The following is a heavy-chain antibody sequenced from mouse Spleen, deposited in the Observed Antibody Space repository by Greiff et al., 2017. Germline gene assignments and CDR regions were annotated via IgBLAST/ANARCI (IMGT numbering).Heavy chain of an antibody. CDR2: IYPGDGDT. D-gene: IGHD2-4*01. Sequence: QVQLQQSGAELVKPGASVKISCKASGYAFSSYWMNWVKQRPGKGLEWIGQIYPGDGDTNYNGKFKGKATLTADKSSSAAYMQLSSLTSEDSAVYFCARLAYDYDGGYAMDYWGQGTSVTVSS. CDR3: ARLAYDYDGGYAMDY. J-gene: IGHJ4*01. V-gene: IGHV1-80*01. CDR1: GYAFSSYW.